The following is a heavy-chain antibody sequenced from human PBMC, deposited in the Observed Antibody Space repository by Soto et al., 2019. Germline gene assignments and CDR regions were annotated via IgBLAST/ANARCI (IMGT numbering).Heavy chain of an antibody. CDR3: ARDFEDIVATGEPFDY. D-gene: IGHD5-12*01. V-gene: IGHV3-48*01. CDR1: VFTFSSYS. J-gene: IGHJ4*02. Sequence: GGSLRLSCAASVFTFSSYSMNWVRQAPGKGLEWVSYISSSSSTIYYADSVKGRFTISRDNAKNSLYLQMNSLRAEDTAVYYCARDFEDIVATGEPFDYWGQGTLVTVSS. CDR2: ISSSSSTI.